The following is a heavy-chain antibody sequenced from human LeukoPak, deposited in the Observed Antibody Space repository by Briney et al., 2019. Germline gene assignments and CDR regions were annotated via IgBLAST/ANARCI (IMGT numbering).Heavy chain of an antibody. CDR3: AKMVKQQLVTTQYNWFDP. J-gene: IGHJ5*02. CDR1: GYTFTSYD. D-gene: IGHD6-13*01. V-gene: IGHV1-8*01. CDR2: MNPNSGNT. Sequence: ASVKVSCKASGYTFTSYDINWVRQATGQGLEWMGWMNPNSGNTGYAQKFQGRVTMTRNTSISTAYMELSSLRSEDTAVYYCAKMVKQQLVTTQYNWFDPWGQGTLVTVSS.